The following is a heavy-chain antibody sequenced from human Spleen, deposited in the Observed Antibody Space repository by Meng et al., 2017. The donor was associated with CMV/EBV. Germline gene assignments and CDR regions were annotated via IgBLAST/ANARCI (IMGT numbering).Heavy chain of an antibody. V-gene: IGHV4-34*01. Sequence: QLHQQPWASGLLKPSETLSLTCAGYGGSFSGYYWSWIRQPPGKGLEWIGEINHSGSTNYNPSLKSRVTISVDTSKNQFSLKLSSVTAADTAVYYCARGRSGSYLDYWGQGTLVTVSS. CDR3: ARGRSGSYLDY. CDR2: INHSGST. CDR1: GGSFSGYY. J-gene: IGHJ4*02. D-gene: IGHD3-10*01.